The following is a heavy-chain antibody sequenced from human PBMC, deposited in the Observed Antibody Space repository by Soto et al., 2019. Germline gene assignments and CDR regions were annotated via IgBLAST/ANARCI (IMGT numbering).Heavy chain of an antibody. J-gene: IGHJ4*02. CDR1: GYRLTSYW. Sequence: GESLKISCKGSGYRLTSYWIGWVRQMPGKGLDWMGIIYPSDSDTRYSPSFQGQVTISADKSISTAYLQWSSLKASDTAMYYCASTRRDGYNFDYWGQGTLVTVSS. V-gene: IGHV5-51*01. CDR3: ASTRRDGYNFDY. D-gene: IGHD5-12*01. CDR2: IYPSDSDT.